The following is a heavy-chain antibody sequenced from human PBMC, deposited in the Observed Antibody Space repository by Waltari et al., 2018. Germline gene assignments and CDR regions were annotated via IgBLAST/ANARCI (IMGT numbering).Heavy chain of an antibody. J-gene: IGHJ4*02. D-gene: IGHD1-26*01. V-gene: IGHV5-51*01. CDR1: GYTFSDYW. CDR3: ARLARNGTYSYFDY. CDR2: IYLVDSNT. Sequence: EVQLVQSGAEVKKPGESLKISCKGSGYTFSDYWIAWVRQMPGDGLEWMGIIYLVDSNTRYSPSFQGQVSLSADKSITTAYLQCSSLKASDSAMYYCARLARNGTYSYFDYWGQGTLVTVSS.